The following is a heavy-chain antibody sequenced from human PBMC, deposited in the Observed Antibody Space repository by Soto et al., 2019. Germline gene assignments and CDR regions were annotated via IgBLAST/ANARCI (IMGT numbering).Heavy chain of an antibody. J-gene: IGHJ5*02. CDR2: ISGSGGST. V-gene: IGHV3-23*01. CDR1: GFTFSSYA. CDR3: ANFPGYSSGWYDLGWFDT. Sequence: PGGSLRLSCAAAGFTFSSYAMSWVRQAPGKGLEWVSAISGSGGSTYYADSVKGRFTISRDNSKNTLYPQMNSLRAEDTAVYYCANFPGYSSGWYDLGWFDTWCPGTLVTVSS. D-gene: IGHD6-19*01.